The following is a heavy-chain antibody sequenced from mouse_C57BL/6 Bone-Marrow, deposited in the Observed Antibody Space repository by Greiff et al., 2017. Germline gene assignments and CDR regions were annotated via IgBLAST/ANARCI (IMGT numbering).Heavy chain of an antibody. Sequence: EVQVVESGGGLVQPGGSLKLSCAASGFTFSDYGMAWVRQAPRKGPEWVAFLSNLAYSIYYADTVTGRFTITRENAKNTLYLEMSSLRSEDTAMYYCARRGGGYWYFDVWGTGTTVTVSS. V-gene: IGHV5-15*01. CDR3: ARRGGGYWYFDV. J-gene: IGHJ1*03. CDR2: LSNLAYSI. CDR1: GFTFSDYG.